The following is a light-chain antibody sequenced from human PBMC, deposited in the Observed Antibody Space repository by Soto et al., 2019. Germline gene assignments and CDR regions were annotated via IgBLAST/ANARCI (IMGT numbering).Light chain of an antibody. CDR2: GAF. CDR1: QSVSSNY. J-gene: IGKJ4*01. Sequence: EIVLTQSPGTLSLSPGERATVSCRASQSVSSNYLAWYQQKPGQAPRLLIYGAFKRATGIPDRFSGSGSGTDFTLTISSLQPDDFATYYCQQYNSYSPLTFGGGTKVDIK. V-gene: IGKV3-20*01. CDR3: QQYNSYSPLT.